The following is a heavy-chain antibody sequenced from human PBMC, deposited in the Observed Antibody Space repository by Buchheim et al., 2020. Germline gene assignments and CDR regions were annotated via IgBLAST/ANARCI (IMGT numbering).Heavy chain of an antibody. V-gene: IGHV3-74*01. Sequence: EVQLVESGGGLVQPGGSLRLSCAASGFSFSSYWMHWVRQAPGRGLVWVSRITSDGSGTGYADSVTGRFTISRDNAKNTLYLQMNSMSPEDTAVEFCARGIAATANPNWFDPWGQGTL. CDR1: GFSFSSYW. CDR3: ARGIAATANPNWFDP. J-gene: IGHJ5*02. CDR2: ITSDGSGT. D-gene: IGHD6-25*01.